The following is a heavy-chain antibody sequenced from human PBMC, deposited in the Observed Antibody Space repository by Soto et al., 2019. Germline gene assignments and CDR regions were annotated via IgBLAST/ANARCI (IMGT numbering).Heavy chain of an antibody. CDR1: GGSVSSNNW. CDR3: ARVPGVVVSADDAFDI. J-gene: IGHJ3*02. CDR2: IYHSGSA. V-gene: IGHV4-4*02. Sequence: QVQLQESGPGLVKPSGTLSLTCAVSGGSVSSNNWWSWVRQSPGKGLEWMGEIYHSGSAHYNPSLKRRAPISLDKSKNPFALRLTSVTAADTAVYYCARVPGVVVSADDAFDIWGPGTRVIVSS. D-gene: IGHD2-21*02.